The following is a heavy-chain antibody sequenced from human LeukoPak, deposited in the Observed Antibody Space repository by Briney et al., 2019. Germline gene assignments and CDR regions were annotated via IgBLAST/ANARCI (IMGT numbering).Heavy chain of an antibody. CDR2: ISSSSSYI. CDR1: GFTFSSYS. CDR3: ARDRVPHYYDSSGYGY. V-gene: IGHV3-21*01. J-gene: IGHJ4*02. Sequence: GGSLRLSCAASGFTFSSYSMNWVRQAPGKGLEWVSSISSSSSYIYYADSVKGRFTISRDNAKNSLYLQMNSLRAEDTAVYYRARDRVPHYYDSSGYGYWGQGTLVTVSS. D-gene: IGHD3-22*01.